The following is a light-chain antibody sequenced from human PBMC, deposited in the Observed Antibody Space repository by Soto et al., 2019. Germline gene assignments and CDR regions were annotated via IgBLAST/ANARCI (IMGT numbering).Light chain of an antibody. Sequence: EIVLTQSPGTLSLSPGERATLSCRASQSVSSSYLAGYQQKPGQAPRLLIYGASSRASGIPDRFSGSGSGTDFTLTISRPEPEDFAVYYCQQYGRSTPWTLGQGTKVEIK. CDR2: GAS. V-gene: IGKV3-20*01. J-gene: IGKJ1*01. CDR1: QSVSSSY. CDR3: QQYGRSTPWT.